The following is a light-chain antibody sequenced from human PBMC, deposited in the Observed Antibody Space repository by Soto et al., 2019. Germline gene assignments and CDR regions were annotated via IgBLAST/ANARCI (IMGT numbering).Light chain of an antibody. CDR1: QNVTSNY. CDR3: QQRSNWPET. Sequence: EIVLTQSPGTLSLSPGERATLSCRASQNVTSNYLAWYQLKPGQAPRLLINAASRTATGIPARFSGSGSGTDFTLTISSLEPEDFAVYYCQQRSNWPETFGQGTKVDIK. CDR2: AAS. V-gene: IGKV3D-20*02. J-gene: IGKJ1*01.